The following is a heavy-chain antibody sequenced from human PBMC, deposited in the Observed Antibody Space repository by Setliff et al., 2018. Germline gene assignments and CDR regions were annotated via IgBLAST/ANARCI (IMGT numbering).Heavy chain of an antibody. V-gene: IGHV4-34*01. CDR3: ARSGYYDFWSGFLNDAFDI. CDR2: INHSGST. Sequence: SETLSLTCAVYGGSFSGYYWSWIRQPPGKGLEWIGEINHSGSTNYNPSLKSRVTISVDTSKNQFSLKLSSVTAADTAVYYCARSGYYDFWSGFLNDAFDIWGQGTMVPVSS. CDR1: GGSFSGYY. J-gene: IGHJ3*02. D-gene: IGHD3-3*01.